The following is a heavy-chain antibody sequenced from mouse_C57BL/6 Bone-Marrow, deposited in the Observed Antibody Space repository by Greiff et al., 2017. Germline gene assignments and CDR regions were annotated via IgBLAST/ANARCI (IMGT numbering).Heavy chain of an antibody. CDR3: ARSYYGRSYWYFDV. CDR2: IWSGGST. J-gene: IGHJ1*02. CDR1: GFSLTSYG. Sequence: VQLQESGPGLVQPSQSLSITCTVSGFSLTSYGVHWVRQSPGKGLAWLGVIWSGGSTDYNAAFISRLSISKDNSKSQVFFKMNSLQAYDTAIYFCARSYYGRSYWYFDVWGTGTTVTVSS. D-gene: IGHD1-1*01. V-gene: IGHV2-2*01.